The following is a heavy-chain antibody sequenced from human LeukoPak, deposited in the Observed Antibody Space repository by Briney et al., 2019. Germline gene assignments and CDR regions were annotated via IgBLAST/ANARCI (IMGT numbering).Heavy chain of an antibody. CDR1: GFTFSSYA. D-gene: IGHD3-22*01. V-gene: IGHV3-23*01. CDR2: ISGSGDST. Sequence: GGSLRLSCAASGFTFSSYAMSWVRQAPGKGLEWVSAISGSGDSTYYADSVKGRFTISRDNSKNTLNLHMNSLRAEDTAVYYCAKDPPYYYDSSGYYDYWGQGTLVTVSS. CDR3: AKDPPYYYDSSGYYDY. J-gene: IGHJ4*02.